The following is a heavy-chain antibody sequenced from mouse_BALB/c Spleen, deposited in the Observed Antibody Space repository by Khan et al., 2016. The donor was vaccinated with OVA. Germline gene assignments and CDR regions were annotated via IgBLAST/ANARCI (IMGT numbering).Heavy chain of an antibody. D-gene: IGHD1-1*01. CDR1: GFTFSRYT. CDR3: ARPSTTEYDDVMDD. J-gene: IGHJ4*01. CDR2: ISNGGGST. Sequence: EVQVVESGGDLVQPGGSLKLSCAASGFTFSRYTMSWVRQTPEKRLEWVAFISNGGGSTYYPDTVKGRFTISSDNAKNTLYLQMNSLQSEDTAMYYCARPSTTEYDDVMDDWGQGTSVTVSA. V-gene: IGHV5-12-2*01.